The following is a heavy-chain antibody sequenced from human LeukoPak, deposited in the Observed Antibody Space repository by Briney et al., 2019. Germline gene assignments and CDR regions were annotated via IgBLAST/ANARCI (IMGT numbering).Heavy chain of an antibody. CDR3: ARDGAYYDILTGYRPLSY. Sequence: SEALSLTRADSGYSISSGYYWGWIRQPPGKGLEWIGSIYLSGSTYYNPSLKSRVTISVDTSENQFSLALSSVTAADTAVYYGARDGAYYDILTGYRPLSYWGQGTLVTVSS. D-gene: IGHD3-9*01. CDR1: GYSISSGYY. CDR2: IYLSGST. V-gene: IGHV4-38-2*02. J-gene: IGHJ4*02.